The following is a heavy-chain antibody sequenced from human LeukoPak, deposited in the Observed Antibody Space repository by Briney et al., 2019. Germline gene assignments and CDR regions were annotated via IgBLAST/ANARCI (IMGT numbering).Heavy chain of an antibody. J-gene: IGHJ4*02. D-gene: IGHD3-3*01. CDR2: IKSKTDGGTT. Sequence: GGSLRLSCAASGFTFSDHYMDWVRQAPGKGLEWAGHIKSKTDGGTTDYAAPVKGRFTISRDDSRNTLYLQMNSLKIEDTAVYYCTTVSGQTILWGQGTLVTVSS. CDR1: GFTFSDHY. V-gene: IGHV3-15*01. CDR3: TTVSGQTIL.